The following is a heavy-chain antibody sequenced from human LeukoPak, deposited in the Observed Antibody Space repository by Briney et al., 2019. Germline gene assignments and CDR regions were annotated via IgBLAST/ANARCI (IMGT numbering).Heavy chain of an antibody. CDR2: ISGNGGST. D-gene: IGHD3-3*01. J-gene: IGHJ5*01. V-gene: IGHV3-23*01. Sequence: GQSLRLSCEASGFSFSIYAMSWVRQAPGKVLEWASSISGNGGSTYYANSVKGQFTIARDNSKNTLYMEMNSLREENTALYYCVKGGQRYDFWRFDFWGRGTLVTVSS. CDR3: VKGGQRYDFWRFDF. CDR1: GFSFSIYA.